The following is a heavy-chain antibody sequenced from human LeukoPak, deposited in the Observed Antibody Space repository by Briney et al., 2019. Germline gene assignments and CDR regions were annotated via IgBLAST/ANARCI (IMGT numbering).Heavy chain of an antibody. Sequence: ASVKVSCKASGYTFTGYYMHGVRQAPGQGLEWMGWINPNSGGTNYAQKFQGRVTMTRDTSISTAYMELSRLRSDDTAVYYCARSFLSRYCTNGVCWFDYWGQGTLVTVSS. CDR2: INPNSGGT. D-gene: IGHD2-8*01. CDR1: GYTFTGYY. J-gene: IGHJ4*02. V-gene: IGHV1-2*02. CDR3: ARSFLSRYCTNGVCWFDY.